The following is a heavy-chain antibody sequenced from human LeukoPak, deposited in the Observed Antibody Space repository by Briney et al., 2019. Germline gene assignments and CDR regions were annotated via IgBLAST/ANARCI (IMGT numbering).Heavy chain of an antibody. D-gene: IGHD2-2*01. CDR1: GFTFSDYY. CDR2: ISSSGSTI. J-gene: IGHJ3*02. CDR3: AREYIVVVPAAMVHDAFDI. V-gene: IGHV3-11*04. Sequence: GGSLRLSCAASGFTFSDYYMSWIRQAPGKGLEWVPYISSSGSTIYYADSVKGRFTISRDNAKNSLYLQMNSLRAEDTAVYYCAREYIVVVPAAMVHDAFDIWGQGTMVTVSS.